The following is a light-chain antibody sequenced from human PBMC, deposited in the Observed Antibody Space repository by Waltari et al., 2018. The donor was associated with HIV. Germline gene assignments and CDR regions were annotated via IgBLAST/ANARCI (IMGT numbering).Light chain of an antibody. J-gene: IGKJ2*01. V-gene: IGKV3-15*01. CDR2: GAS. Sequence: EIVMTQSPGTLSVSPGERATLSCRASQSVTSHLAWYQHKPGQAPRLLIYGASTRAADVPARFSGSGSGTEFTLTISSLQSEDFAVYYCLQYHNWPPYSFGQGTKLEI. CDR3: LQYHNWPPYS. CDR1: QSVTSH.